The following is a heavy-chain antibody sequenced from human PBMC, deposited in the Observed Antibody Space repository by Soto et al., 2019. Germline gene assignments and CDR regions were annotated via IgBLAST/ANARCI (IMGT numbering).Heavy chain of an antibody. D-gene: IGHD3-9*01. V-gene: IGHV4-59*08. CDR3: GRFGGVYNTLTGYYTDYYMAV. CDR1: GDSISNDH. CDR2: LYSSGST. Sequence: PSETLSLTCSVSGDSISNDHWSWVRQPPGRGLEWIGYLYSSGSTSSNPSLKSRVTISLDTSKNQFSLNLSSVTAADTAVYYCGRFGGVYNTLTGYYTDYYMAVWGKGTTVTVSS. J-gene: IGHJ6*03.